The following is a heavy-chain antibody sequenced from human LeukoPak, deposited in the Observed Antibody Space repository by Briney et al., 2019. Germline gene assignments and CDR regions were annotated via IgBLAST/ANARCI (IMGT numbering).Heavy chain of an antibody. D-gene: IGHD2-2*01. Sequence: PGGSLRLSCAASGFTFSSYWMSWVRQAPGKGLEWVANIKQDGSEKYYVDSVKGRFTISRDNAKNSLYLQMNSLRAEDTAVYYCARVQETVVPAAMLSYYFDYWGQGTLVTVSS. CDR1: GFTFSSYW. CDR2: IKQDGSEK. J-gene: IGHJ4*02. V-gene: IGHV3-7*01. CDR3: ARVQETVVPAAMLSYYFDY.